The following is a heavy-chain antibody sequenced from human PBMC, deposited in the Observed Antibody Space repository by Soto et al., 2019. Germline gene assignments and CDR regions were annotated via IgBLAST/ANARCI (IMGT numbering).Heavy chain of an antibody. CDR1: GFTVSSNY. CDR2: IYNDGNT. J-gene: IGHJ6*02. Sequence: GGSLRLSCAASGFTVSSNYMSWVRQAPGKGLEWVSVIYNDGNTYYADSVKGRFTISRHSSKNTLYLQMSSLRPEDTAVYYCPREAAVAGLDYYHYYGLDVWGQGTTVTVSS. D-gene: IGHD6-19*01. CDR3: PREAAVAGLDYYHYYGLDV. V-gene: IGHV3-53*04.